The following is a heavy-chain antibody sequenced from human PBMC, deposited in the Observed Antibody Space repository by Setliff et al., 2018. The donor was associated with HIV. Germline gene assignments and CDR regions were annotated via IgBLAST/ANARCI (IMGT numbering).Heavy chain of an antibody. D-gene: IGHD1-26*01. J-gene: IGHJ1*01. CDR1: GFSLTTSGVG. V-gene: IGHV2-5*02. CDR3: VHTQYGRYFQY. Sequence: SGPTLVNPTQTLTLMCTFSGFSLTTSGVGVGWIRQPPGKALECLALIYWDDDKRYSPSLNSRLTITKDTSRNQVDLTMTNVDPVDTGTYYCVHTQYGRYFQYWGQGALVTVSS. CDR2: IYWDDDK.